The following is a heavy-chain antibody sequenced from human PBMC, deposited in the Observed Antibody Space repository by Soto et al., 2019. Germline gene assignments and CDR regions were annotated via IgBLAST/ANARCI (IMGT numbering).Heavy chain of an antibody. CDR2: IRVGGGDT. D-gene: IGHD6-19*01. CDR1: GFTFSSSA. V-gene: IGHV3-23*01. Sequence: EVRLLESGGGLAQPGGSRRLSCAASGFTFSSSAMNWVRQAPGKGLEWVSSIRVGGGDTFYADSVRGRFTVSRDISRNTLYLQMNSLRAEDTAIYYCVKCSVGTVRPSGWCNWFDPWGQGTLVTVSS. CDR3: VKCSVGTVRPSGWCNWFDP. J-gene: IGHJ5*02.